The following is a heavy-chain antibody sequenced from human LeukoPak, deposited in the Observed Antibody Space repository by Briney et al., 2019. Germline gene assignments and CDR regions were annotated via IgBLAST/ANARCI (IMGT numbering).Heavy chain of an antibody. D-gene: IGHD6-13*01. J-gene: IGHJ4*02. CDR3: AKDRRYGSSWYGAGDY. V-gene: IGHV1-18*01. Sequence: ASVKVSCKASGYSFTTYGISWVRQAPGQGLEWMGWISAYNGNTNYAQKLQDRVTMTTDTSTTTAYMELRSLRSDDTAVYYCAKDRRYGSSWYGAGDYWGQGTLVTVSS. CDR1: GYSFTTYG. CDR2: ISAYNGNT.